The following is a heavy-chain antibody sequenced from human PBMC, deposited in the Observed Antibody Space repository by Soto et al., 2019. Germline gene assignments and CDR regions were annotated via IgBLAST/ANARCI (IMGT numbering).Heavy chain of an antibody. J-gene: IGHJ6*02. Sequence: QAQLVESGGDVVQPGRSLRLSCEASGFTFSSYGMHWVRQSPGKGLEWVAVLSFDGHKQYYADSVKGRFNITRDNSKNTLHQQMNSLRPEDKAVYYCAKAPTGSYSYFYGMDVWGQGTKVIVSS. V-gene: IGHV3-30*18. CDR1: GFTFSSYG. D-gene: IGHD3-10*01. CDR2: LSFDGHKQ. CDR3: AKAPTGSYSYFYGMDV.